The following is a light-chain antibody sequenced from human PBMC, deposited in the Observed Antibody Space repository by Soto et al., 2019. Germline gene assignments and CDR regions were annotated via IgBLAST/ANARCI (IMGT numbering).Light chain of an antibody. J-gene: IGKJ2*01. CDR3: QQYSSSPYT. V-gene: IGKV3-20*01. CDR1: QSVSSSY. CDR2: GAS. Sequence: EIVLTQSPGTLSLSPGERATLSCRASQSVSSSYLAWYQQKTGQAPKPLIYGASSMATGIPDRCSSGGSGTFFTLTISMLEPEVLAFYYWQQYSSSPYTFGQGTKLEIK.